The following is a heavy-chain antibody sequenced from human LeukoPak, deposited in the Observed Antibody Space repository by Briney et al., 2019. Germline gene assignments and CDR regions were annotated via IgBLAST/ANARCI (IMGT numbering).Heavy chain of an antibody. CDR3: ARGVDYYGV. CDR1: GGSFSGYS. CDR2: INHSGGT. J-gene: IGHJ4*02. Sequence: PSETLSLTCAVYGGSFSGYSWNWIRQPPVKGLEWIEEINHSGGTNYNPSLKSRVTISVDTSKKQFSLKLSSVTAADTAVYYCARGVDYYGVWGQGTLVTVSS. V-gene: IGHV4-34*01. D-gene: IGHD3-10*01.